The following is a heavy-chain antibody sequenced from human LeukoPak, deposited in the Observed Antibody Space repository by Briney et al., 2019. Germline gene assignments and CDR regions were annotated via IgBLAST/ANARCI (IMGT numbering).Heavy chain of an antibody. CDR2: TSSSSSYI. Sequence: GGSLRLSCAASGFTFSSYSMNWVRQAPGKGLEWVSSTSSSSSYIYYADSVKGRFTISRDNAKNSLYLQMNSLRAEDTAVYYCALLLGADYYDSSGFVDYWGQGTLVTVSS. D-gene: IGHD3-22*01. V-gene: IGHV3-21*01. J-gene: IGHJ4*02. CDR1: GFTFSSYS. CDR3: ALLLGADYYDSSGFVDY.